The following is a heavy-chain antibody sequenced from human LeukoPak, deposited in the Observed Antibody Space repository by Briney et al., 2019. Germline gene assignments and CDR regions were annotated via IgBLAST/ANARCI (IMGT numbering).Heavy chain of an antibody. D-gene: IGHD3-3*01. CDR3: VIGRLLEWTNS. CDR1: GGSICGCY. V-gene: IGHV4-59*01. CDR2: IYYSGNT. J-gene: IGHJ4*02. Sequence: PSETLSLICTVSGGSICGCYWRWIGQPPGRGLEWIGYIYYSGNTNYNPSLKSRVTISVETSKSQFTLKLSSVTAADTAVYYCVIGRLLEWTNSWGQGTLVSVSS.